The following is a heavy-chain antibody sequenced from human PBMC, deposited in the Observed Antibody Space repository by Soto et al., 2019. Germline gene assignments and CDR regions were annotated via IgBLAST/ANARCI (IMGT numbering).Heavy chain of an antibody. V-gene: IGHV3-9*01. CDR2: ISWNSGSI. Sequence: PGRTRRRPCAPGPFTLDDYAMHWVRQALGQGLECVSGISWNSGSIGYADSVKGRFTISRDNVKNSLYLQMNSLRAEDTALYYCAKDSAYYYDSSAPNGWCEPCHKGTRVTVSS. D-gene: IGHD3-22*01. CDR1: PFTLDDYA. CDR3: AKDSAYYYDSSAPNGWCEP. J-gene: IGHJ5*02.